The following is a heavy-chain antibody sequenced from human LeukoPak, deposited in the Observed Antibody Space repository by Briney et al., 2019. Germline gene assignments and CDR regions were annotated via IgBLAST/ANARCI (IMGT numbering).Heavy chain of an antibody. CDR1: GYTFTTYG. V-gene: IGHV1-18*04. D-gene: IGHD6-19*01. Sequence: ASVKVSCKASGYTFTTYGIAWLRQAPGQGLEWMGWISGNSGLTNYAPNLQDRVTMTTDTSTTTAYMELNSLTLDDTAVYFCARVAHQWLVLPYFDYRGKGTLVTVSS. CDR3: ARVAHQWLVLPYFDY. CDR2: ISGNSGLT. J-gene: IGHJ4*02.